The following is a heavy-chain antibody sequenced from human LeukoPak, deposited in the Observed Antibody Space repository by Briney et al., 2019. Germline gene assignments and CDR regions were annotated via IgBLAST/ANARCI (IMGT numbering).Heavy chain of an antibody. CDR2: IYTSGST. CDR1: GDSISSYY. J-gene: IGHJ4*02. V-gene: IGHV4-4*07. D-gene: IGHD6-13*01. Sequence: SETLSLTCTVSGDSISSYYWSWIRQPAGKGLEWIGRIYTSGSTNYNPSLKSRVTMSVDTSKNQFFLKLSSVTAADTAVYYCARLINKPIAATGTGPFDHWGQGTLVTVSS. CDR3: ARLINKPIAATGTGPFDH.